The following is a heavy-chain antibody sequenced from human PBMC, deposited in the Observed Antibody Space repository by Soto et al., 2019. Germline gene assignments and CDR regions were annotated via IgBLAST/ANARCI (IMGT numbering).Heavy chain of an antibody. CDR3: ARDVVVTAYDAFDI. CDR2: INTSGST. Sequence: SETLSLTCTVSGGSISSYYWSWIRQPAGKGLEWIGRINTSGSTNNNPSLKSRVTMSVDTSKNQFSLKLSSVTAAGTAVYYCARDVVVTAYDAFDIWRRGTMVTVSS. D-gene: IGHD2-21*02. CDR1: GGSISSYY. J-gene: IGHJ3*02. V-gene: IGHV4-4*07.